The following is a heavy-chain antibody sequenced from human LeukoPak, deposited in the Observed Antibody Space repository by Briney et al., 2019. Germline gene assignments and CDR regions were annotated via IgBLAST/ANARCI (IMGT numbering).Heavy chain of an antibody. D-gene: IGHD7-27*01. V-gene: IGHV1-2*02. CDR3: ARDENWGPDY. J-gene: IGHJ4*02. CDR1: GFTFSFHY. CDR2: IHAGRGDT. Sequence: ASVQVSCQASGFTFSFHYMHWVRQAPGQGLEWMGWIHAGRGDTNYAQKFQGRFTMTRDTSINTLFMELSSLRSDDTAVYYCARDENWGPDYWGQGTLVTVSS.